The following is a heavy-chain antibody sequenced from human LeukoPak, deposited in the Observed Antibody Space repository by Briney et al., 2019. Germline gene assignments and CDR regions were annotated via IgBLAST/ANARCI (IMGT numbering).Heavy chain of an antibody. J-gene: IGHJ4*02. CDR1: GFTFSNYG. V-gene: IGHV3-23*01. CDR3: AKGGGGYFLGYFDY. D-gene: IGHD3-22*01. CDR2: ISGSGGST. Sequence: GGSLRLSCAASGFTFSNYGMHWVRQAPGKGLEWVSAISGSGGSTYYADSVKGRFTISRDNSKNTLYLQMNSLRAEDTAVYYCAKGGGGYFLGYFDYWGQGTLVTVSS.